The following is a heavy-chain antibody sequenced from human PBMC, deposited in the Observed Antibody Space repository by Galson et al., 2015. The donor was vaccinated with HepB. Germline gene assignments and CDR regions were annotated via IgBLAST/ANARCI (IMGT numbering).Heavy chain of an antibody. D-gene: IGHD2-21*02. V-gene: IGHV1-46*04. CDR1: GYTFTSYY. J-gene: IGHJ6*02. Sequence: SVKVSCKASGYTFTSYYMHWVRQAPGQGLEWMGIINPSGGSTSYAQKLQGRVTMTRDTSTSTVYMELSSLRSEDTAVYYCARALVWSGLYYGMDVWGQGTTVTVSS. CDR3: ARALVWSGLYYGMDV. CDR2: INPSGGST.